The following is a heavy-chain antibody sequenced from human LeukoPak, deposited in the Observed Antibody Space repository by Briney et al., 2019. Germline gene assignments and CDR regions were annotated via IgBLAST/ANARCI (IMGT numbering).Heavy chain of an antibody. CDR1: GGSISSYY. D-gene: IGHD3-16*01. CDR2: IYYSGST. J-gene: IGHJ4*02. V-gene: IGHV4-59*01. CDR3: AREWRRGTFDY. Sequence: PSETLSLTCTVSGGSISSYYWSWIRQPPGKGLEWIGYIYYSGSTNYNPSLKSRVTISVDTSKNQFSLKLSSVTAADTAVYYCAREWRRGTFDYWGQGTLVTVSS.